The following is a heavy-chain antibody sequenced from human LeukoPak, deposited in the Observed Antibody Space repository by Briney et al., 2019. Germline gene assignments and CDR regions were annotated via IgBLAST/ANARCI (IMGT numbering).Heavy chain of an antibody. J-gene: IGHJ3*02. CDR3: ARVGDGYPTGGAFDI. CDR1: GFTFSSYS. CDR2: ISGSSSYI. V-gene: IGHV3-21*01. Sequence: GGSLRLSCAASGFTFSSYSMNWVRQAPGKGLEWVSSISGSSSYIYYADSVKGRFTISRDNAKNSLYLQMNSLRAEDTAVYYCARVGDGYPTGGAFDIWGQGTMVTVSS. D-gene: IGHD5-24*01.